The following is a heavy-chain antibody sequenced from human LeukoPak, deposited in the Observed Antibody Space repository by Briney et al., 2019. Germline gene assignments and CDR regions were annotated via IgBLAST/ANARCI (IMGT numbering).Heavy chain of an antibody. CDR3: ATATMIVVPNQDYFDY. J-gene: IGHJ4*02. V-gene: IGHV1-24*01. CDR1: GYTLTELS. CDR2: FDPEDGET. Sequence: GASVKVSCKVSGYTLTELSMHWVRQAPGKGLEWMGGFDPEDGETIYAQKFQGRVTMTEDTSTDTAYMELSSLRSEDTAVYYCATATMIVVPNQDYFDYWGQGTLVTVSS. D-gene: IGHD3-22*01.